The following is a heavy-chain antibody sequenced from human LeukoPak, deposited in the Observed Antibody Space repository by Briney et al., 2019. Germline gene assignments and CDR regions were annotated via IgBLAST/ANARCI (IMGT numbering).Heavy chain of an antibody. Sequence: GGSLRLSCAASGFIFSSYSMNWVRQAPGKGLEWISYISSSSINIYYADSVKGRFTISRDNAKNSLYLQMNSLRDEDTAVYYCARSGGNSGVAFDIWGQGTMVTVSS. J-gene: IGHJ3*02. V-gene: IGHV3-48*02. D-gene: IGHD4-23*01. CDR1: GFIFSSYS. CDR2: ISSSSINI. CDR3: ARSGGNSGVAFDI.